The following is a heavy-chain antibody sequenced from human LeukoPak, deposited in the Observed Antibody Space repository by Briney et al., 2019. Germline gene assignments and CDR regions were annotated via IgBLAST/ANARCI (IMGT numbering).Heavy chain of an antibody. CDR1: GFSFSNYG. CDR2: IRY. D-gene: IGHD5-12*01. V-gene: IGHV3-30*02. CDR3: AKEGYSGYDKGLEY. J-gene: IGHJ4*02. Sequence: GGSLRLSCVASGFSFSNYGMHWVRQAPGKGLEWVAFIRYSVKGRFTISRDNSKNTLYLQMNSLRAEDTAVYYCAKEGYSGYDKGLEYWGQGTLVTVSS.